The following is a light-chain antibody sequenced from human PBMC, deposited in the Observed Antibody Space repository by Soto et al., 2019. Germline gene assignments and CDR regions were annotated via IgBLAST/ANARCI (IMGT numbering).Light chain of an antibody. Sequence: EIVLTQSPGTLSLSPGEIATFSCRASQSVTRDLAWYQQKPGQAPRLLIYDASNRATGIPARFSGSGSGTDFTLTISSLQPEDFSVYYCQQYNNWPWTFGQGTKVDI. V-gene: IGKV3-11*01. CDR3: QQYNNWPWT. CDR2: DAS. J-gene: IGKJ1*01. CDR1: QSVTRD.